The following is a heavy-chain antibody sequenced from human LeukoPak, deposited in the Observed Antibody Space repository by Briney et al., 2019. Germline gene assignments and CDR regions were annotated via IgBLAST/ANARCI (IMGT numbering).Heavy chain of an antibody. Sequence: SETLSLTCTVSGYSISSGYYWGWIRQPPGKGLEWIGSIYHSGSTYYNPSLKSRVTISVDTSKNQFSLKLSSATAADTAVYYCARAVNTYSSSRGGWFDPWGQGTLVTVSS. CDR3: ARAVNTYSSSRGGWFDP. D-gene: IGHD6-13*01. CDR1: GYSISSGYY. V-gene: IGHV4-38-2*02. CDR2: IYHSGST. J-gene: IGHJ5*02.